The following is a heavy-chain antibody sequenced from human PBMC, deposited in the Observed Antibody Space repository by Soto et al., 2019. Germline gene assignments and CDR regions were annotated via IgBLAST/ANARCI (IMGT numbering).Heavy chain of an antibody. J-gene: IGHJ6*02. Sequence: QVQLVQSGAEVKKPGSSVKVSCKASGGTFSSYAISWVRQAPGQGLEWMGGIIPIFGTANYAQKFQGRVTITADESTSTAYMDLSSLRSEDTAVYYCASHGLRAARRDYYYYGMDVWGQGTTVTVSS. D-gene: IGHD6-6*01. CDR1: GGTFSSYA. CDR2: IIPIFGTA. V-gene: IGHV1-69*12. CDR3: ASHGLRAARRDYYYYGMDV.